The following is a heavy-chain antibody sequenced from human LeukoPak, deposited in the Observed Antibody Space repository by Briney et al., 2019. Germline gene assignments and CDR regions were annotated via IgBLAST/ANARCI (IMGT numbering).Heavy chain of an antibody. D-gene: IGHD4-17*01. V-gene: IGHV4-31*03. J-gene: IGHJ4*02. CDR1: GGSISSGGYY. Sequence: TSETLSLTCTVPGGSISSGGYYWSWIRQHPGKGLEWIGYIYYSGSTYYNPSLKSRVTISVDTSKNQFSLKLSSVTAADTAVYYCARTTVTTVDYWGQGTLVTVSS. CDR3: ARTTVTTVDY. CDR2: IYYSGST.